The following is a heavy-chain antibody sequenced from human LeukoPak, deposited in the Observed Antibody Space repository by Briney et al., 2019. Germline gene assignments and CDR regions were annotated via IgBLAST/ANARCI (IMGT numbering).Heavy chain of an antibody. D-gene: IGHD2-21*02. J-gene: IGHJ4*02. CDR3: ARDCGGDCYSEGDYFDY. CDR2: IYYSGST. Sequence: PSQTLSLTCTVSGGSISSGGYYWSWIHQHPGKGLEWIGYIYYSGSTYYNPSLKSRVTISVDTSKNQFSLKLSSVTAADTAVYYCARDCGGDCYSEGDYFDYWGQGTLVTVSS. CDR1: GGSISSGGYY. V-gene: IGHV4-31*03.